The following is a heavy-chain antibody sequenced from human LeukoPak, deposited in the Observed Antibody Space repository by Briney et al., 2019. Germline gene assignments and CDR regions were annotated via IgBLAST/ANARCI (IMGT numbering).Heavy chain of an antibody. Sequence: GGSLRLSCAASGFTFDDSAMHWVRQVPGKGLEWVSGISRDIGGVDYADSVKGRFTISRDNAKNSLYLQMNSLTAEDTALYYCVKGSGTYWYYFYLDVWGKGTTVTVSS. CDR1: GFTFDDSA. V-gene: IGHV3-9*01. D-gene: IGHD3-10*01. CDR2: ISRDIGGV. J-gene: IGHJ6*03. CDR3: VKGSGTYWYYFYLDV.